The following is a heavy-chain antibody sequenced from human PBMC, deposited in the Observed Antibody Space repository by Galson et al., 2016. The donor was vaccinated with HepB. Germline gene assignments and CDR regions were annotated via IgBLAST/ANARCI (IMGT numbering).Heavy chain of an antibody. CDR3: ARPHGATHYYYYYGMDV. CDR1: GFTFSSYS. V-gene: IGHV3-21*01. J-gene: IGHJ6*02. D-gene: IGHD1-26*01. Sequence: SLRLSCAASGFTFSSYSMNWVRQAPGKGLEWVSSISSSSSYIYYADSVKGRFTISRDNAKNSLYLQMNSLRAEDTAVYYCARPHGATHYYYYYGMDVWGQGTTVTVSS. CDR2: ISSSSSYI.